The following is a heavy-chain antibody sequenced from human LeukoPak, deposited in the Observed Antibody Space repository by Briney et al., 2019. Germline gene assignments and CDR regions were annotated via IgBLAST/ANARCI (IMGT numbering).Heavy chain of an antibody. Sequence: ASVKVSCRSSGYTFTTYGITWVRQAPGQGLEWMGWISTYNGNTNYAQKLQGRVTMTTDTSTSTAYMELRSLRSEDTAVYYCAAGYIGGAMVTNAFDIWGQGTVVTVSS. D-gene: IGHD5-18*01. CDR3: AAGYIGGAMVTNAFDI. V-gene: IGHV1-18*01. CDR2: ISTYNGNT. J-gene: IGHJ3*02. CDR1: GYTFTTYG.